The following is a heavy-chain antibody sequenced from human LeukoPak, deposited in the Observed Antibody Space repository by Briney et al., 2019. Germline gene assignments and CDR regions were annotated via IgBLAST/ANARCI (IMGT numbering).Heavy chain of an antibody. CDR2: INPNSGGT. CDR3: ARTTLRGSGSKSNWFDP. V-gene: IGHV1-2*02. D-gene: IGHD3-10*01. Sequence: ASVKVSCKASGYTFTGYYMHWVRQAPGQGLEWMGWINPNSGGTNYAQKFQGRVTMTRDTSISTAYMELSRLRSDDTAEYYCARTTLRGSGSKSNWFDPWGQGTLVTVSS. CDR1: GYTFTGYY. J-gene: IGHJ5*02.